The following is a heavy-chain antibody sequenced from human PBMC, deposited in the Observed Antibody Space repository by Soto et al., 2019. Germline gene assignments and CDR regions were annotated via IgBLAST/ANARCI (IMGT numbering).Heavy chain of an antibody. Sequence: GGSLRLSCAASGFTFSSYAMSWVRQAPGKGLEWVSAISGSGGSTYYADSVKGRFTISRDNSKNTLYLQMSSLRAEDTAVYYCAKDFVVVVTSFAFDIWGQGTMVTVSS. V-gene: IGHV3-23*01. CDR3: AKDFVVVVTSFAFDI. CDR1: GFTFSSYA. CDR2: ISGSGGST. D-gene: IGHD2-21*02. J-gene: IGHJ3*02.